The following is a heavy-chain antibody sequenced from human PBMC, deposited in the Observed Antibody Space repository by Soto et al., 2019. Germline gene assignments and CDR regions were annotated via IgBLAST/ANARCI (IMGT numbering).Heavy chain of an antibody. CDR2: MSHSGGT. CDR3: ARVERGTATTVVDAFDI. D-gene: IGHD1-1*01. V-gene: IGHV4-34*01. Sequence: QVQLQQWGAGLLKPSETLSLTCAVYGGSVSSRSNYYWSWIRQPPGKGLECIGEMSHSGGTHFNPSLKRRVTISVDTSKNQFSLKMSSVTAADTALYYCARVERGTATTVVDAFDIWGPGTMVTVSS. J-gene: IGHJ3*02. CDR1: GGSVSSRSNYY.